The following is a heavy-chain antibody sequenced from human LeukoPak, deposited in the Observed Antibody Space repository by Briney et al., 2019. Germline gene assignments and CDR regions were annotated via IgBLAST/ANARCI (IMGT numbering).Heavy chain of an antibody. J-gene: IGHJ4*02. D-gene: IGHD1-26*01. CDR3: ARDQWGSYFDY. CDR1: GGSISSGGYY. Sequence: PSETLSLTCTVSGGSISSGGYYWSWIRQPPGKGLEWIGYIYHSGSTYYNPSLKSRVTISVDRSKNQFSLKLSSVTAADTAVYYCARDQWGSYFDYWGQGTLVTVSS. V-gene: IGHV4-30-2*01. CDR2: IYHSGST.